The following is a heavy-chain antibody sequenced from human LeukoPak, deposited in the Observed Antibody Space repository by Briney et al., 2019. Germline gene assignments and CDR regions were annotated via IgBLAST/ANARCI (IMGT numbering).Heavy chain of an antibody. CDR3: ASLYSSSWFDY. V-gene: IGHV1-46*01. CDR2: INPRGDIT. Sequence: GASVKVSCKTYGSTFTWFLIHWVRQAPGQGLEWVGTINPRGDITSYAQKFQGRVTMTRDTSTSTVYMELSSLRSEDTAVYYCASLYSSSWFDYWGQGTLVTVSS. J-gene: IGHJ4*02. D-gene: IGHD6-13*01. CDR1: GSTFTWFL.